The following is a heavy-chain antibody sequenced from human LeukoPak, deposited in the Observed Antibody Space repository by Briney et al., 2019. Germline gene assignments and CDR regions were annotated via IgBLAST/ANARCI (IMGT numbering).Heavy chain of an antibody. CDR2: ISGSGGST. D-gene: IGHD4-17*01. Sequence: GGSLRLSCAASGFTFSSFGMSWVRQAPGKGLEWVSAISGSGGSTYYADSVKGRFTISRDNSKNMLYLQMNSLRTEDTALYYCARDGSSAASTVTMEVGFDYWGQGTLVTVSS. CDR1: GFTFSSFG. V-gene: IGHV3-23*01. CDR3: ARDGSSAASTVTMEVGFDY. J-gene: IGHJ4*02.